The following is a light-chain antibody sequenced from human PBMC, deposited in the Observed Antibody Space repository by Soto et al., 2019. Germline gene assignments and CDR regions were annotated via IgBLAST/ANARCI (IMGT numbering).Light chain of an antibody. CDR1: NSDIGTYNY. CDR3: SSYSSTTTYIL. V-gene: IGLV2-14*01. J-gene: IGLJ7*01. Sequence: SALTQPASVSGSPGQSITISCTGSNSDIGTYNYVSWYQQHPGKAPKLIIYEVTNRPSEVSDRFSGSKSGNTASLTISGLQSEDEAFYHCSSYSSTTTYILFGGGTQLTVL. CDR2: EVT.